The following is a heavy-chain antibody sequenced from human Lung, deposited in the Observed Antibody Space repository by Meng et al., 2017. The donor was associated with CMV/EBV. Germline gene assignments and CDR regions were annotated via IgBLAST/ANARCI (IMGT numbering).Heavy chain of an antibody. Sequence: GSLRLXCAVSGGSLSNCYWNWIRQPPGKGLEWIGYIYYTGKTNYNPSLKSRVTISIDASKKHFSLNLKSLTASDTAVYYCARAAPWDYYYGMDVWGEGNXVNGAS. CDR2: IYYTGKT. J-gene: IGHJ6*04. CDR1: GGSLSNCY. CDR3: ARAAPWDYYYGMDV. V-gene: IGHV4-59*01. D-gene: IGHD1-26*01.